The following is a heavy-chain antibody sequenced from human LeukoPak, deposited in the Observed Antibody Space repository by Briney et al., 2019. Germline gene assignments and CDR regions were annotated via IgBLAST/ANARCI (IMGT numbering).Heavy chain of an antibody. CDR2: INIDGSST. J-gene: IGHJ4*02. D-gene: IGHD5-18*01. CDR1: GFTFTSYW. Sequence: GGSLRLSCAASGFTFTSYWMHWVRQAPGKGLEWVSRINIDGSSTIYADSVKGRFTISRDNAKNTLYLQMNSLRAEDTAVYYCARGGGYSYGPFDYWGQGTLVTVSS. CDR3: ARGGGYSYGPFDY. V-gene: IGHV3-74*01.